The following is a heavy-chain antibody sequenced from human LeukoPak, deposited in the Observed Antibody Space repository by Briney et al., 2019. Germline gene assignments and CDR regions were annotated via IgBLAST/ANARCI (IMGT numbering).Heavy chain of an antibody. Sequence: GGSLRLSCAASGFTFSSYWMSWVRQAPGKGLEWVANIKQDGSEKYYVDSVKGRFTFSRDDAKNSLYLQINSLRAEDTAVYYCARVGYYFGSGTYFDYWGQGTLVTVSS. CDR3: ARVGYYFGSGTYFDY. CDR1: GFTFSSYW. CDR2: IKQDGSEK. D-gene: IGHD3-10*01. V-gene: IGHV3-7*01. J-gene: IGHJ4*02.